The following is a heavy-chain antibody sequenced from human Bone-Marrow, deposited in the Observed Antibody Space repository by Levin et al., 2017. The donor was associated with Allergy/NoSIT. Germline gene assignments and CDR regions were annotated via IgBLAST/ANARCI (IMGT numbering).Heavy chain of an antibody. CDR3: ARSQLDRRFYYYYYYMDI. D-gene: IGHD1-1*01. Sequence: SQTLSLTCNVSGGSMNYSYWSWIRQSPGKGLEWLGYVYHSGTVHYNPSLKSRISISVDTSKNQFSLTLTSVTAADTAVYYCARSQLDRRFYYYYYYMDIWGTGTTVTVSS. J-gene: IGHJ6*03. CDR2: VYHSGTV. CDR1: GGSMNYSY. V-gene: IGHV4-59*01.